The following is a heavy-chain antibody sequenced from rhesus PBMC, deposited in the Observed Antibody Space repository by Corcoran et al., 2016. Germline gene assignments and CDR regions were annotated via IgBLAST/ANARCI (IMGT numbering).Heavy chain of an antibody. Sequence: QLQLQESGPGLVKPSETLSVTCAVSGGSISSSYWSWIRQAPGKGLEWIGYIYGSGSSTNYNPSLKSRVTLSVDKSKNQLSLKLSSVTAADTAVYYCASTTYSSGWPIFDYWGQGVLVTVSS. V-gene: IGHV4-169*02. CDR3: ASTTYSSGWPIFDY. CDR1: GGSISSSY. D-gene: IGHD6-31*01. CDR2: IYGSGSST. J-gene: IGHJ4*01.